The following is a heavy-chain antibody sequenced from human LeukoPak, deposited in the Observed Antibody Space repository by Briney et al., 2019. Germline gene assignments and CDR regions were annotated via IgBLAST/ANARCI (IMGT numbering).Heavy chain of an antibody. Sequence: PGGSLRLSCAASGFTFSDYYMSWIRQAPGKGLEWVSAISGSGGSTYYADSVKGRFAISRDNSKNTLYLQMNSLRAEDTAVYYCARDRHIVVVTAIDYSYYMDVWGKGTTVTVSS. V-gene: IGHV3-23*01. CDR2: ISGSGGST. J-gene: IGHJ6*03. CDR3: ARDRHIVVVTAIDYSYYMDV. D-gene: IGHD2-21*02. CDR1: GFTFSDYY.